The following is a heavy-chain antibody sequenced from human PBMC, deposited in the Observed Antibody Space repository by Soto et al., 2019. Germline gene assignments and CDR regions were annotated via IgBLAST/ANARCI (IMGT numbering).Heavy chain of an antibody. CDR3: ARSADYYYGSGSYGY. J-gene: IGHJ4*02. D-gene: IGHD3-10*01. Sequence: SETLSLTCTVSGGSVSSGSYYWSWIRQPPGKGLEWIGYIYYSGSTNYNPSLKSRVTISVDTSKNQFSLKLSSVTAADTAVYYCARSADYYYGSGSYGYWGQGTLVTVSS. V-gene: IGHV4-61*01. CDR1: GGSVSSGSYY. CDR2: IYYSGST.